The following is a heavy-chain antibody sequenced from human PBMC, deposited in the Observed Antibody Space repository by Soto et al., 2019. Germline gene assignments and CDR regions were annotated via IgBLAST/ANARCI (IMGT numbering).Heavy chain of an antibody. Sequence: QVQLVQSGAEVRKPGSSVKVSCKAPGGTFSTYIISWVRQAPGQGLEWMGRIIPIPDITNYAQKFQGRATVTADRSTSRAYMALTSLKSEDTAVYYCARDRIATRGDAFDLWGQGTMVTVSS. CDR1: GGTFSTYI. J-gene: IGHJ3*01. V-gene: IGHV1-69*08. D-gene: IGHD2-21*01. CDR2: IIPIPDIT. CDR3: ARDRIATRGDAFDL.